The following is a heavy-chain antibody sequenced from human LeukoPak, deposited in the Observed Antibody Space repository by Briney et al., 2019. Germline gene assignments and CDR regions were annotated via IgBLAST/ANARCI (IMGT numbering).Heavy chain of an antibody. V-gene: IGHV3-48*01. D-gene: IGHD2-15*01. CDR1: GFAFSPYA. Sequence: GGSLRLSCAASGFAFSPYAMNLVCQAPGKGLEWVSFITGVINTIYHADSMKGRFTVSRDNAENSLYLQMNSLSAEDTAVYYCASDRMGGSLDYWGRGTLVTVST. CDR2: ITGVINTI. J-gene: IGHJ4*02. CDR3: ASDRMGGSLDY.